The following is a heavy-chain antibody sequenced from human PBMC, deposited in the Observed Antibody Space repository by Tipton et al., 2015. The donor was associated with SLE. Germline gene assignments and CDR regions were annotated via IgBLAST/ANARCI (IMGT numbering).Heavy chain of an antibody. Sequence: SLRLSCAASGFTLSGYWMMWVRQGPGKGLEWVATINQDESEKYYVDSGKGRFTISRDNAENSLYLQLSSLRGEDTAVYYCARAPMYGSSDALDIWGQGTMVTVSS. J-gene: IGHJ3*02. CDR2: INQDESEK. CDR1: GFTLSGYW. CDR3: ARAPMYGSSDALDI. V-gene: IGHV3-7*01. D-gene: IGHD3-10*01.